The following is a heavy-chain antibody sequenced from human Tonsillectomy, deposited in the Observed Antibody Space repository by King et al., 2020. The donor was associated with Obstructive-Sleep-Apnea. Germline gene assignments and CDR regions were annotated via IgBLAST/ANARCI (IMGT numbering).Heavy chain of an antibody. V-gene: IGHV3-64D*06. CDR3: VNYNWNYGGAFDI. D-gene: IGHD1-7*01. Sequence: VQLVESGGGLVQPGGSLRLSCSASGFTFSSYAMHWVRQAPGKGLEYVSAISSNGGSTYYADSVKGRFTISRDNSKNTLYLQMSSLRAEDTAVYYCVNYNWNYGGAFDIWGQGTMVTVSS. CDR2: ISSNGGST. CDR1: GFTFSSYA. J-gene: IGHJ3*02.